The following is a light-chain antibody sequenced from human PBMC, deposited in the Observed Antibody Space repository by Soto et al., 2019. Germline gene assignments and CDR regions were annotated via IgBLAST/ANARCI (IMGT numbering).Light chain of an antibody. CDR3: QQCGSSPWT. V-gene: IGKV3-20*01. Sequence: TQSPSSLSASVGDSVTISCRASQSISSYLAWYQQKPGQAPRLLIYGASSRATGIPDRFSGGGSGTDFTLTISRLEPEDFAVYYCQQCGSSPWTFGQGTKVDIK. J-gene: IGKJ1*01. CDR2: GAS. CDR1: QSISSY.